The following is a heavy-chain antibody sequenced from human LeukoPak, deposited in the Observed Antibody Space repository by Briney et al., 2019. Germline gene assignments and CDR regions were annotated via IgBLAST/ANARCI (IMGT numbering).Heavy chain of an antibody. CDR1: GYTFTGHF. V-gene: IGHV1-2*02. CDR3: ARETGRRVFYDSSGYLHF. D-gene: IGHD3-22*01. Sequence: GASVKVSCKASGYTFTGHFMHWVRQAPGQGLEWMGWINPNSGGTYYAQKSQGRVTMTRDTSISTAYMEMSRLRSDDTAVYYCARETGRRVFYDSSGYLHFWGQGTLVAVSS. CDR2: INPNSGGT. J-gene: IGHJ4*02.